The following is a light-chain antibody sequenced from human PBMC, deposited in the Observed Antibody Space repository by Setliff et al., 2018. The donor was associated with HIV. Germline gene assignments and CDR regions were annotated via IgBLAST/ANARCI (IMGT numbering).Light chain of an antibody. Sequence: QSVLTQPPSVSAAPGQKVTITCSGSNSNIGYSFVSWYQQLPGTAPKLLIFDNTHRPSGIPDRFSGSKSGTSATLGITGLQTGDEADYYCCSYTGSSTYVFGSGTKVTVL. J-gene: IGLJ1*01. V-gene: IGLV1-51*01. CDR3: CSYTGSSTYV. CDR1: NSNIGYSF. CDR2: DNT.